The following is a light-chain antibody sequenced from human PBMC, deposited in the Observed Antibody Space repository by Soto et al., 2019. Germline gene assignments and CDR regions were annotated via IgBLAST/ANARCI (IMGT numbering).Light chain of an antibody. Sequence: QSVLTQPASVSGSPGQSITISCTGTSSDVGGYNYVSWYQQHPGKAPKLMIYEVSNHPSGASNRFSGSKSGNTASLTISGLQSEDEADYYCSSYTSSGTRVFGGGTKVTVL. CDR2: EVS. CDR3: SSYTSSGTRV. CDR1: SSDVGGYNY. V-gene: IGLV2-14*01. J-gene: IGLJ3*02.